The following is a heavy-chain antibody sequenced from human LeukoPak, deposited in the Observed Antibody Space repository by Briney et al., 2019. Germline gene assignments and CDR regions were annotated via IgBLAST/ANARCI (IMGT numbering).Heavy chain of an antibody. CDR2: IIPNNGGT. CDR1: GYTFTGYY. D-gene: IGHD1-14*01. CDR3: ARANQNYFDY. V-gene: IGHV1-2*02. Sequence: ASVKVSCKASGYTFTGYYMHWVRQAPGQGLEWMGWIIPNNGGTNYAQQFQGRVTMTRDTSISTAFMELSRLTSDDTAIYYCARANQNYFDYWGQGTLVIVSS. J-gene: IGHJ4*02.